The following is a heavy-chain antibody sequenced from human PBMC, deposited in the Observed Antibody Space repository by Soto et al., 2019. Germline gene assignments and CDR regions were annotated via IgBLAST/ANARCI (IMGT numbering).Heavy chain of an antibody. Sequence: ASVKVSCTASGYNISSYDIIWVRQAAGQGLEWMGWMDPNRGHSDSVQNFRGRVTMTTNISASTAYMELSGLRSDDTGVYYCARAAYRRIWCLSHWAQGTLVTV. CDR1: GYNISSYD. V-gene: IGHV1-8*01. D-gene: IGHD2-8*01. CDR3: ARAAYRRIWCLSH. J-gene: IGHJ4*02. CDR2: MDPNRGHS.